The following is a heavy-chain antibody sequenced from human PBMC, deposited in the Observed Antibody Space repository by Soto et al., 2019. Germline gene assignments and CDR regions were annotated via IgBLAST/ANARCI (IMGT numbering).Heavy chain of an antibody. V-gene: IGHV1-46*03. J-gene: IGHJ4*02. Sequence: ASGKVSCKASGYTFTSYNMHWVRQAPGQGLEWMGIINPSGGSTSYAQKFQGRVTMTRDTSTSTVYMELSSLRSEDTAVYYCASYSGSYYYFDYWGQGTLVTVSS. CDR2: INPSGGST. D-gene: IGHD1-26*01. CDR1: GYTFTSYN. CDR3: ASYSGSYYYFDY.